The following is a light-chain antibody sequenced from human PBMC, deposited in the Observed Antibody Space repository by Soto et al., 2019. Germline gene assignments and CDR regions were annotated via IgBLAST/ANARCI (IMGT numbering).Light chain of an antibody. CDR1: QGISSY. CDR2: AAS. V-gene: IGKV1-9*01. Sequence: IQITQSPSTLSASVXVRVXITXLASQGISSYLAWYQQKPGKAPNLLIYAASTLQSGVPSRFSGSGSGTDFTLTISSLQPEDLATYYCQQLNSYPLTFGGGTKVDI. CDR3: QQLNSYPLT. J-gene: IGKJ4*01.